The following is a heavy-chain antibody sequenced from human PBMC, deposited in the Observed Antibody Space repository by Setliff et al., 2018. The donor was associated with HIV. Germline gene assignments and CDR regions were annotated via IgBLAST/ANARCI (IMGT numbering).Heavy chain of an antibody. Sequence: SETLSLTCSVSGVSINRTDHYWGWIRQSPGKRLEWIGSVSQSGSTYYNPSLKSRVTISEDTSKNQFSLKMRSVTAADTAVYYCATSPAGEILGSRPFYFDYWGQGTLVTVSS. J-gene: IGHJ4*02. D-gene: IGHD3-10*01. CDR2: VSQSGST. CDR3: ATSPAGEILGSRPFYFDY. CDR1: GVSINRTDHY. V-gene: IGHV4-39*07.